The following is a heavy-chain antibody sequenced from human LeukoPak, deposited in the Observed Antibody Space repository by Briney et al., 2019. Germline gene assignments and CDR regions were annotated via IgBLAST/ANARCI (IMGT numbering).Heavy chain of an antibody. D-gene: IGHD3-10*01. V-gene: IGHV4-34*01. J-gene: IGHJ4*02. CDR3: ARSERSLLRGTYY. CDR1: GGSFSGYY. Sequence: SETLSLTCAVYGGSFSGYYWSWIRQPPGKGLEWIGEINHSGSTNYNPSLKSRVTISVDTSKNQFSLKLSSVTAADTAVYYCARSERSLLRGTYYWGQGTLVTVSS. CDR2: INHSGST.